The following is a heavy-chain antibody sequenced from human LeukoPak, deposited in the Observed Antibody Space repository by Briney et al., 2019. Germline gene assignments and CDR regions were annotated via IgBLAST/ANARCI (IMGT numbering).Heavy chain of an antibody. D-gene: IGHD3-22*01. Sequence: PVASVKVSCKASGYTFTSYDINWVRQAPGQGLEWMGIINPSGGSTSYAQRFQGRVTMTRDTSTSTVYMELSSLRSEDTAVYYCARVSTGPYDSSGYYPFDYWGQGTLVTVSS. CDR1: GYTFTSYD. CDR3: ARVSTGPYDSSGYYPFDY. CDR2: INPSGGST. V-gene: IGHV1-46*01. J-gene: IGHJ4*02.